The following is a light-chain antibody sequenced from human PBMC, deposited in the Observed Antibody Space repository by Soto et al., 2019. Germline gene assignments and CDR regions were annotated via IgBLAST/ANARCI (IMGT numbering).Light chain of an antibody. Sequence: QSALTQPASVSGSPGQAITISCTGTSSDVGGYKYVSWYQQHPGKAPKLMIYDVNNRPSGVSNRFSGSKSGNTASLTISGLQAEDEADYYCTSYTSNSTPYVFGTGTKVTVL. CDR2: DVN. J-gene: IGLJ1*01. V-gene: IGLV2-14*01. CDR3: TSYTSNSTPYV. CDR1: SSDVGGYKY.